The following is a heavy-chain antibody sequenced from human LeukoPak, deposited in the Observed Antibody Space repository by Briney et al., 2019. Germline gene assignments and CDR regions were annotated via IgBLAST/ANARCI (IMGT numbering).Heavy chain of an antibody. J-gene: IGHJ4*02. CDR3: ARGGYSSSPRPQVGDY. D-gene: IGHD6-6*01. V-gene: IGHV1-2*02. CDR2: INPNSGGT. CDR1: GYTFTGYY. Sequence: GASVNVSCKASGYTFTGYYMHWVRQAPGQGLEWMGWINPNSGGTNYAQKFQGRVTMTRDTSISTAYMELSRLRSDDTAVYYCARGGYSSSPRPQVGDYWGQGTLVTVSS.